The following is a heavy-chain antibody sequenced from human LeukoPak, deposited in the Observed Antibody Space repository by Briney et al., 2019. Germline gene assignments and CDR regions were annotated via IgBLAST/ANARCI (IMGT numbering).Heavy chain of an antibody. V-gene: IGHV4-34*01. CDR2: INHSGST. Sequence: PSETLSLTCAVYGGSFSGYYWSWIRQPPGKGLEWIGEINHSGSTNYNPSLKSRVTISVDTSKNQFSLKLSSVTAADTAVYYCARLYRLSSRVMDAFDIWGQGTMVTASS. CDR1: GGSFSGYY. CDR3: ARLYRLSSRVMDAFDI. D-gene: IGHD6-13*01. J-gene: IGHJ3*02.